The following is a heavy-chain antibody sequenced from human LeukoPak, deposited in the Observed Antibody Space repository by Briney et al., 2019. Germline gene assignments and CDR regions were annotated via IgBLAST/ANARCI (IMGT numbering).Heavy chain of an antibody. Sequence: ASVKVSCKASGYTFTSYAKHWVRQAPGQRLEWMGWINAGNGNTKYSQKFQGRVTITRDTSASTAYMELSSLRSEDTAVYYCASRREYCSTTSCSATFDIWGQGTMVTVSS. V-gene: IGHV1-3*01. J-gene: IGHJ3*02. CDR1: GYTFTSYA. CDR3: ASRREYCSTTSCSATFDI. CDR2: INAGNGNT. D-gene: IGHD2-2*01.